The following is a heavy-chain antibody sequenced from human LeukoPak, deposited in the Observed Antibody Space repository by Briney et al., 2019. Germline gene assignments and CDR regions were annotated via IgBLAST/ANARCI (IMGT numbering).Heavy chain of an antibody. V-gene: IGHV1-69*04. Sequence: SVKVSCKTSGGTFSRSAISWVRQAPGQGLEWMGRIIPIIGLSSYAQKFQGRVTITADKSSSTVYMELRSLRSEDTAVYYCAAVSPTMIVVPVAAYWGQGTLVTVSS. D-gene: IGHD3-22*01. J-gene: IGHJ4*02. CDR1: GGTFSRSA. CDR3: AAVSPTMIVVPVAAY. CDR2: IIPIIGLS.